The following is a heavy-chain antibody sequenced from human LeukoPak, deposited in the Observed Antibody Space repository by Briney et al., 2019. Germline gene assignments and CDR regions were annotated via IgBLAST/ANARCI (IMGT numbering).Heavy chain of an antibody. CDR3: ARDRLEQQLTSYYYYGMDV. CDR1: GGTFSSYA. J-gene: IGHJ6*02. D-gene: IGHD6-13*01. CDR2: IIPILGIA. V-gene: IGHV1-69*04. Sequence: SVKVSCKASGGTFSSYAISWVRQAPGQGLEWMGRIIPILGIANYAQKFQGRVTITADKSTSTAYMELSSLRSEDTAVYYCARDRLEQQLTSYYYYGMDVWGQGTTVTVSS.